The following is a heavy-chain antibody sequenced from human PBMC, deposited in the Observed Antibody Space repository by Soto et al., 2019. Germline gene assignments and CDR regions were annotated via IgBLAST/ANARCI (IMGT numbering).Heavy chain of an antibody. CDR3: ASWYYYDSSGYVRWFDP. J-gene: IGHJ5*02. CDR1: GGSISSGGYY. CDR2: IYYSGST. Sequence: PSETLSLTGTVSGGSISSGGYYWSWIRQHPGKGLEWIGYIYYSGSTYYNPSLKSRVTISVDTSKNQFSLKLSSVTAADTAVYYCASWYYYDSSGYVRWFDPWGQGTLVTVSS. D-gene: IGHD3-22*01. V-gene: IGHV4-31*03.